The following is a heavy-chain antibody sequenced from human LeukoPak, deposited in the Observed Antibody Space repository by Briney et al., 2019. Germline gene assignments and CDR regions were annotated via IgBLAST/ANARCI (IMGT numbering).Heavy chain of an antibody. CDR3: AVEAYGGWFDP. Sequence: ASVKVSCKASGYTXTSYGISWVRQAPGQGLEWMGWISAYNGNTNYAQKLQGRVTMTTDTSTSTAYMELRSLRSDDTAVYYCAVEAYGGWFDPWGQGTLVTVSS. CDR2: ISAYNGNT. V-gene: IGHV1-18*01. D-gene: IGHD4-23*01. J-gene: IGHJ5*02. CDR1: GYTXTSYG.